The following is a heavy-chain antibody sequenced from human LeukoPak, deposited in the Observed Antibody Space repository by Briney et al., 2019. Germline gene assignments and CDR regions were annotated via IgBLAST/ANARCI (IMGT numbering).Heavy chain of an antibody. D-gene: IGHD6-13*01. V-gene: IGHV3-23*01. Sequence: GGSLRLSCAASGFTFSSYAMXWVRXAPGXXXXWVSAISGSGGSTYYADSVKGRFTISRXXXXNTLYLQMNSLRAEDTAVYYCALTGIAAAGTVDYWGQGTLVTVSS. CDR1: GFTFSSYA. J-gene: IGHJ4*02. CDR3: ALTGIAAAGTVDY. CDR2: ISGSGGST.